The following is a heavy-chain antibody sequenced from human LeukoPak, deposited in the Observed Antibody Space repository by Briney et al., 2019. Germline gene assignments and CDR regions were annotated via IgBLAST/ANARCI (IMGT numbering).Heavy chain of an antibody. J-gene: IGHJ4*02. V-gene: IGHV4-39*02. CDR3: ARDYYDSSGYYLAFDY. D-gene: IGHD3-22*01. CDR1: GDSISTSNSY. CDR2: IYYSGNT. Sequence: SETLSLTCTVSGDSISTSNSYWGWIRQPPGKGLEWIGSIYYSGNTYYNASLKSRVTISVDTSKNQFSLKLSAVTAADAAVYYCARDYYDSSGYYLAFDYWGQGTLVTVSS.